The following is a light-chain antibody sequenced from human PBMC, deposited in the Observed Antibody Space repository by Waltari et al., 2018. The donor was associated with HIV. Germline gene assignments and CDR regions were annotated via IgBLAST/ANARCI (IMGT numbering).Light chain of an antibody. CDR3: QQYGNSPVT. CDR2: GAS. V-gene: IGKV3-20*01. Sequence: EILLTQSPGTLSLSPGERVHLSCRASQNITSSYLAWYQQKPGQPPRLLIYGASTRATGIGDRFSGSGSGTDFTLSISRLEPKDYAVYFCQQYGNSPVTFGGGTTVEIK. J-gene: IGKJ4*01. CDR1: QNITSSY.